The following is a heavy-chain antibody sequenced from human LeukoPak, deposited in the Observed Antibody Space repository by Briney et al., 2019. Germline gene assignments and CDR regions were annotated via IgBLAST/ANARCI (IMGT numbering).Heavy chain of an antibody. Sequence: SETLSLTCTVSGGSISGYYWSWIRQPPGKGLEWIGYIYYSGSTNYNPSLKSRVTISVDTSKNQFSLKLSSVTAADTAVYYCARGIQLWPNYFDYWGQGTLVTVSS. CDR1: GGSISGYY. D-gene: IGHD5-18*01. CDR3: ARGIQLWPNYFDY. V-gene: IGHV4-59*01. CDR2: IYYSGST. J-gene: IGHJ4*02.